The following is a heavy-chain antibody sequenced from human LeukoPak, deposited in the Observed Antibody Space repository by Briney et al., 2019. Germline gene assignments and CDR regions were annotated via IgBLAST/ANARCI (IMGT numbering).Heavy chain of an antibody. CDR2: IGTAGDP. D-gene: IGHD6-19*01. J-gene: IGHJ4*02. Sequence: HPGGSLRLSCAASGFTFSSYDMHWGRQAAGKGLEWVSAIGTAGDPYYPGSVKGRFTISREHAKNSLYLQMNSLRAGATAVYSCARGGGCPGYYFAYWGQGTLVTVSS. CDR1: GFTFSSYD. CDR3: ARGGGCPGYYFAY. V-gene: IGHV3-13*05.